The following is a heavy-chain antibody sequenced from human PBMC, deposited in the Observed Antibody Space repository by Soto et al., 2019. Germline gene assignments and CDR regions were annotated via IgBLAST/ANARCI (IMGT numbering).Heavy chain of an antibody. CDR1: GFTFSSYA. CDR3: AKDPESGIVAWSYFDY. CDR2: ISGSGGST. J-gene: IGHJ4*02. D-gene: IGHD2-15*01. V-gene: IGHV3-23*01. Sequence: GWSLRLSCAASGFTFSSYAMSWVRQAPGKGLEWVSAISGSGGSTYYADSVKGRFTISRDNSKNTLYLQMNSLRAEDTAVYYCAKDPESGIVAWSYFDYWGQGTLVTVSS.